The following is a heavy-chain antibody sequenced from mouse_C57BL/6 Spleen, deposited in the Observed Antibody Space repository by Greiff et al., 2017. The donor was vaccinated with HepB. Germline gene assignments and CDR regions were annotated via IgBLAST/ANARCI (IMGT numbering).Heavy chain of an antibody. D-gene: IGHD1-1*01. CDR1: GFTFSSYA. CDR3: TRDRDYYGSSYAMDY. J-gene: IGHJ4*01. Sequence: EVMLVESGAGLVKPGGSLKLSCAASGFTFSSYAMSWVRQTPEKRLEWVAYISSGGDYIYYADTVKGRFTISRDNARNTLYLQMSSLKSEDTAMYYCTRDRDYYGSSYAMDYWGQGTSVTVSS. CDR2: ISSGGDYI. V-gene: IGHV5-9-1*02.